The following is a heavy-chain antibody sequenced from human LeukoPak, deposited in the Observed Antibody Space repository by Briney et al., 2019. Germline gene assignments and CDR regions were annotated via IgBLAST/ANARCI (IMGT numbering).Heavy chain of an antibody. CDR3: ARDRSGYSYDAFDI. V-gene: IGHV3-74*01. CDR2: INSDGSST. J-gene: IGHJ3*02. CDR1: GFHFRYLL. Sequence: GSLRLSCSAPGFHFRYLLMHWGRQAPGKGLGWVPRINSDGSSTSYADSVKGRFTISRDNAKNTLYLQMNSLRAEDTAVYYCARDRSGYSYDAFDIWGQGTMVTVSS. D-gene: IGHD3-3*01.